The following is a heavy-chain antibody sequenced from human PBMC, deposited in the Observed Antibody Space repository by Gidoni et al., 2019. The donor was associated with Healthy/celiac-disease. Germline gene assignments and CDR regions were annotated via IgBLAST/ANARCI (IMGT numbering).Heavy chain of an antibody. Sequence: EVQLVESGGCLVQPGGSLRLSCAASGFTVSSNYMSWVRQAPGKGLGWVSVIYSGGSTYYADSVRVRFTISRDNSKNTLYLQMNSLTAEDTAVYYCARGLRSDYWGQGTLVTVSS. V-gene: IGHV3-66*01. CDR3: ARGLRSDY. CDR2: IYSGGST. J-gene: IGHJ4*02. CDR1: GFTVSSNY. D-gene: IGHD4-17*01.